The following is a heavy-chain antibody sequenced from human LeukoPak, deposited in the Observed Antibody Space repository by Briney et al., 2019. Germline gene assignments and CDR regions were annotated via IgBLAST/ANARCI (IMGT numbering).Heavy chain of an antibody. CDR2: IYYSGST. J-gene: IGHJ4*02. D-gene: IGHD3-3*01. CDR3: ARVPSGYWGGPTDY. V-gene: IGHV4-34*09. CDR1: GGSFSGYY. Sequence: SETLSLTCAVYGGSFSGYYWSWIRQPPGKGLEWIGYIYYSGSTYYNPSLKSRVTISVDTSKNQFSLKLSSVTAADTAVYYCARVPSGYWGGPTDYWGQGTLVTVSS.